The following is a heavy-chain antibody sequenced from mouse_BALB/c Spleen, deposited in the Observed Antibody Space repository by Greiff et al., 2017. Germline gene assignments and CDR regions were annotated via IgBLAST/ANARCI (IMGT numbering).Heavy chain of an antibody. J-gene: IGHJ3*01. CDR3: ARTGYDGGFAY. D-gene: IGHD2-2*01. Sequence: QVQLKQSGAELAKPGASVKMSCKASGYTFTSYWMHWVKQRPGQGLEWIGYINPSTGYTEYNQKFKDKATLTADKSSSTAYMQLSSLTSEDSAVYYCARTGYDGGFAYWGQGTLVTVSA. V-gene: IGHV1-7*01. CDR1: GYTFTSYW. CDR2: INPSTGYT.